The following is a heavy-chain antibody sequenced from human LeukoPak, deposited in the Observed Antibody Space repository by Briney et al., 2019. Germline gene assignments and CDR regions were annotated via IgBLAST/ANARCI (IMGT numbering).Heavy chain of an antibody. J-gene: IGHJ6*02. Sequence: SETLSLTCAVYGGSFSGYYWSWIRQPPGKGLEWIGETNHSGSTNYNPSLKSRVTISVDTSKNQFSLKLSSVTAADTAVYYCARDRIRFLEWLSPNYYYGMDVWGQGTTVTVSS. CDR3: ARDRIRFLEWLSPNYYYGMDV. V-gene: IGHV4-34*09. CDR1: GGSFSGYY. CDR2: TNHSGST. D-gene: IGHD3-3*01.